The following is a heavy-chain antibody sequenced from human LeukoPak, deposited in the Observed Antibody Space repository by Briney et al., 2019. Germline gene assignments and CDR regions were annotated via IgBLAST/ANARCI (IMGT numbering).Heavy chain of an antibody. CDR3: AASVAASGHHFDY. V-gene: IGHV4-61*05. Sequence: SETLSLTCTVSGDSIDSGRYWWGWIRQPPGMGLEWIGYIFYSGSTIYNPSLKSRLTLSLDTSNNQFSLKLTSVSAADTALYFCAASVAASGHHFDYWGQGILVTVSS. CDR1: GDSIDSGRYW. D-gene: IGHD2-21*01. J-gene: IGHJ4*02. CDR2: IFYSGST.